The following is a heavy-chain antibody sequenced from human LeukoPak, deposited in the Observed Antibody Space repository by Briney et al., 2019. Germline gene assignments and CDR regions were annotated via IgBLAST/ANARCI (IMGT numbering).Heavy chain of an antibody. CDR2: ISSSSSTI. J-gene: IGHJ4*02. D-gene: IGHD3-3*01. Sequence: GGSLRLSCAASGFTFSSYSMNWVRQAPGKGLEWISYISSSSSTIYYADSVKGRFTISRDNAKNSVYLQMNSLRAEDTAVYYCAREQLRFLEWLPFDYWGQGTLVTVSS. CDR1: GFTFSSYS. CDR3: AREQLRFLEWLPFDY. V-gene: IGHV3-48*01.